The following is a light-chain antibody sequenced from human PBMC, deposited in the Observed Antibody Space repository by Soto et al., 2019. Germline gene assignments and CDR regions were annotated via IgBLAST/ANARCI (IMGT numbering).Light chain of an antibody. CDR2: LNSDGSH. CDR3: QTWGSGTVV. V-gene: IGLV4-69*01. J-gene: IGLJ2*01. Sequence: QLVLTQSPSASASLGASVKLTCTLSSGHSSYAIAWHQQQPEKGPRYLMKLNSDGSHSKGDGIPDRFSVSSSGAERYLTISSLQSEDEADYYCQTWGSGTVVFGGGTKLTVL. CDR1: SGHSSYA.